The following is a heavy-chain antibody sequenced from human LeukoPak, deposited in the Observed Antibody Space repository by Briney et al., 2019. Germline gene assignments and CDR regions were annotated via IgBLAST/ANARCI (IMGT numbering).Heavy chain of an antibody. CDR3: ARGNYRRDGYKYLGSYYFDY. CDR1: GFTFSSYE. D-gene: IGHD5-24*01. J-gene: IGHJ4*02. V-gene: IGHV3-48*03. CDR2: ISSSGSTI. Sequence: GGSLRLSCAASGFTFSSYEMNWVRQAPGKGLEWVSYISSSGSTIYYADSVKGRFTISRDNAKNSLYLQMNSLRAEDTAVYYCARGNYRRDGYKYLGSYYFDYWGQGTLVTVSS.